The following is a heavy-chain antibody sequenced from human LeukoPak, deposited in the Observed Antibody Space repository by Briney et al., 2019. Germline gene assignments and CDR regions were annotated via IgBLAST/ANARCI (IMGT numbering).Heavy chain of an antibody. J-gene: IGHJ4*02. Sequence: PSETLSLTCTVSGDSISRNYWSWIRQPAGKGLEWIGRIYNSGNTNYSPSLESRVTMSADTPKNQFSLKLSSVTAADTAVYYCARGSFDSSGYYLFDYWGQGTLVTVSS. CDR1: GDSISRNY. D-gene: IGHD3-22*01. V-gene: IGHV4-4*07. CDR2: IYNSGNT. CDR3: ARGSFDSSGYYLFDY.